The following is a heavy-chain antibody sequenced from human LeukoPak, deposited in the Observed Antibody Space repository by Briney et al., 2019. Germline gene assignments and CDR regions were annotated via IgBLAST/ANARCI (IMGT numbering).Heavy chain of an antibody. CDR2: ISYDGSNK. CDR3: AKEAYVYVWGTTSYYFDY. J-gene: IGHJ4*02. Sequence: PGGSLRLSCAASGFTFSSYAMHWVRQAPGKGLEWVAVISYDGSNKYYADSVKGRFTISRDNSKNTLYLQMNSLRAEDTAVYYCAKEAYVYVWGTTSYYFDYWGQGTLVTVSS. CDR1: GFTFSSYA. V-gene: IGHV3-30-3*01. D-gene: IGHD3-16*01.